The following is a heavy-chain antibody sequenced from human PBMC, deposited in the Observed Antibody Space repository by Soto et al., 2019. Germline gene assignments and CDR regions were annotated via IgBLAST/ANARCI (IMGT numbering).Heavy chain of an antibody. Sequence: SPTLSLPSVISEDSVSSNIDAWDWIRQSPSIGLEWLGRTYYRSKWYNDYAVSVKSRITIDPDTSKNQFSLQLNSVTPEDTAVYYCARDFRVVVPAAPSNWFDTWGQGTLVTVSS. CDR2: TYYRSKWYN. CDR3: ARDFRVVVPAAPSNWFDT. J-gene: IGHJ5*02. D-gene: IGHD2-2*01. CDR1: EDSVSSNIDA. V-gene: IGHV6-1*01.